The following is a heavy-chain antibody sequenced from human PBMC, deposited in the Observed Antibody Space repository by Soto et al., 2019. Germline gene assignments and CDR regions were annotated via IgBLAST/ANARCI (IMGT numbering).Heavy chain of an antibody. CDR1: GFSLRNARMG. D-gene: IGHD3-22*01. V-gene: IGHV2-26*01. J-gene: IGHJ6*03. Sequence: QVTLKESGPVLVKPTEALTLTCTVSGFSLRNARMGVSWIRQPPGKALEWLAHMLSSDDKSYNTSLKGRVTLSKDTSKSQVVLTMTYVDPVDTATYFCARMLAVNYYYYYVDVWGEGTTVTVSS. CDR3: ARMLAVNYYYYYVDV. CDR2: MLSSDDK.